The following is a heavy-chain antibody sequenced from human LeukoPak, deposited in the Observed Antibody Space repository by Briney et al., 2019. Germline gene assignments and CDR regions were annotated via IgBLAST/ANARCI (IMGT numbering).Heavy chain of an antibody. J-gene: IGHJ4*02. CDR3: ARAEIKLYNQRRYYFDY. Sequence: LETLSLTCAVYGGSFSGYYWSWIRQPPGKGLEWIGEINHSGSTNYNPSLKSRGTISVDTSKNQFSLKLSSVTAADTAVYYCARAEIKLYNQRRYYFDYWGQGTLVTVSS. V-gene: IGHV4-34*01. D-gene: IGHD3-16*02. CDR1: GGSFSGYY. CDR2: INHSGST.